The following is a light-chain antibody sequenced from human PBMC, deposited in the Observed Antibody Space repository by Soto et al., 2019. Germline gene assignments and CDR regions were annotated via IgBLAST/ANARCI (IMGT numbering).Light chain of an antibody. CDR2: DAS. CDR1: QSVSSY. J-gene: IGKJ5*01. V-gene: IGKV3-11*01. CDR3: QQRSNGPLT. Sequence: DIVLTPSPATLSLSPGERVTLSCRASQSVSSYFAWYQQKPGQAPRLLIYDASNRATGIPARFSGSGSGTDFTLTISSLEPEDFAVYYCQQRSNGPLTFGQGTRLEIK.